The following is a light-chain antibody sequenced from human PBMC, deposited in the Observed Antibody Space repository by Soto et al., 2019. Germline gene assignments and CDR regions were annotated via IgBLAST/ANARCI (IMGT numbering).Light chain of an antibody. V-gene: IGKV3-15*01. J-gene: IGKJ5*01. CDR3: QQYNNWPS. Sequence: GITQSRATLSVSTGERATLACRASQTVSRNLAWYQQIPGQAPSLLIYDISNRATGVPARFSGSGSETEFTLTIRSRQSEDFAVYFCQQYNNWPSFGQGTRLEIK. CDR1: QTVSRN. CDR2: DIS.